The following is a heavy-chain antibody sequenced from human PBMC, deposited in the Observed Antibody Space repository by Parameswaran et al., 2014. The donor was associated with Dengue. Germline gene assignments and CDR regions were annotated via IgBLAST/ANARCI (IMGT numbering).Heavy chain of an antibody. Sequence: WIRQPPGKGLEWVANIKQDGSEKYYVDSVKGRFTISRDNAKNSLYLQMNSLRAEDTAVYYCARYPGPYQLLDNYFDYWGQGTLVTVSS. D-gene: IGHD2-2*01. J-gene: IGHJ4*02. CDR3: ARYPGPYQLLDNYFDY. CDR2: IKQDGSEK. V-gene: IGHV3-7*01.